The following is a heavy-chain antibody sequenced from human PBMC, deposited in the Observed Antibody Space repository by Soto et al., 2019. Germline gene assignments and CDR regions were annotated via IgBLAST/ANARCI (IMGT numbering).Heavy chain of an antibody. Sequence: ASETLSLTCTVSGGSISSGDYYWSWIRQPPGKGLEWIGYIYYSGSTYYNPSLKSRVTISVDTSKNQLSLKLSSVTAADTAVYYCARSSWIEMDFDYWGQGTLVTVSS. V-gene: IGHV4-30-4*01. J-gene: IGHJ4*02. CDR3: ARSSWIEMDFDY. CDR1: GGSISSGDYY. CDR2: IYYSGST. D-gene: IGHD5-12*01.